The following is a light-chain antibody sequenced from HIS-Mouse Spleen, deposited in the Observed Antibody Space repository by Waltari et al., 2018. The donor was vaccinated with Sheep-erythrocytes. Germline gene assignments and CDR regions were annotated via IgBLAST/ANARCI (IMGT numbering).Light chain of an antibody. V-gene: IGLV2-11*01. J-gene: IGLJ1*01. CDR1: STDVCGYHY. Sequence: QSALTQPRSVSGSPGQSVTISCTGTSTDVCGYHYVFWYQQHPGKAPKLMIYDVSKRPSGVPDRFSGSKSGNTASLTISGLQAEDEADYYCCSYAGSYNHVFATGTKVTVL. CDR2: DVS. CDR3: CSYAGSYNHV.